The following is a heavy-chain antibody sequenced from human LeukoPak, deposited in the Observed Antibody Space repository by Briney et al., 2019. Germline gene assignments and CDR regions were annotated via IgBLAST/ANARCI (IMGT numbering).Heavy chain of an antibody. CDR1: GYTFTSYG. J-gene: IGHJ6*03. Sequence: ASVKVSCKASGYTFTSYGISWVRQAPGQGLEWMGWISAYNGNTNYAQKLQGRVTMTTDTSTSTAYMELRSLRFDDTAVYYCARGQDNPYYYYMDVWGKGTTVTVSS. CDR2: ISAYNGNT. V-gene: IGHV1-18*01. CDR3: ARGQDNPYYYYMDV. D-gene: IGHD1-14*01.